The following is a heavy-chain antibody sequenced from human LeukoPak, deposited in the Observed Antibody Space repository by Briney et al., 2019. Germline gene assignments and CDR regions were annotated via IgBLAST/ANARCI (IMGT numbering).Heavy chain of an antibody. Sequence: PGGSLRLSCAASGFTFSSYAMTWIRQAPGKGLEWVSVISGSGGATFYADSMKGRLTISRDNSKNTLYLQMNSLRAEDTAVYYCAKGSHGYNYGEIDYWGQGTLVTVSS. CDR3: AKGSHGYNYGEIDY. CDR2: ISGSGGAT. CDR1: GFTFSSYA. D-gene: IGHD5-18*01. V-gene: IGHV3-23*01. J-gene: IGHJ4*02.